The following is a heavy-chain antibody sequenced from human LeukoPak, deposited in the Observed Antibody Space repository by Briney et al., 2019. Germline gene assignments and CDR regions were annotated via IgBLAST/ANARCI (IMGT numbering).Heavy chain of an antibody. Sequence: ASVKVSCKASGYTFTSYGISWVRQAPGQGLEWMGWISAYDGNTNYAQKLQGRVTMTTDTSTSTAYMELRSLRSDDTAVYYCATEAHHTRWDAFDIWGQGTMVTVSS. CDR3: ATEAHHTRWDAFDI. V-gene: IGHV1-18*01. D-gene: IGHD2-2*01. CDR1: GYTFTSYG. J-gene: IGHJ3*02. CDR2: ISAYDGNT.